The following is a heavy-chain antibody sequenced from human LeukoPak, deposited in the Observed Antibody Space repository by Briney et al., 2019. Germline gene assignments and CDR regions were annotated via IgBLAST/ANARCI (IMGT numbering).Heavy chain of an antibody. CDR2: VNRDGSET. CDR3: ARNNGMDV. CDR1: GFTLSNHW. V-gene: IGHV3-7*03. J-gene: IGHJ6*02. Sequence: GGSLRLSCAASGFTLSNHWMTWVRQVPGRGPEWVANVNRDGSETYYLDSVKGRFTISKDNAKNSLYLQMNSLRAEDTALYHCARNNGMDVWSQGTTVIASS.